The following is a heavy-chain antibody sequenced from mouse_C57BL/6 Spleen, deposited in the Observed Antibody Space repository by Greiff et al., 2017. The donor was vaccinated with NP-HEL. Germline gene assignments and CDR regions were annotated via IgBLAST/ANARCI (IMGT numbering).Heavy chain of an antibody. CDR2: IYPSDSET. CDR3: ARRLYDYDPLYAMDY. V-gene: IGHV1-61*01. D-gene: IGHD2-4*01. Sequence: VQLQQSGAELVRPGSSVKLSCKASGYTFTSYWMDWVKQRPGQGLEWIGNIYPSDSETHYNQKFKDKATLTVDKSSSTAYMQLSSLTSEDSAVYYCARRLYDYDPLYAMDYWGQGTSVTVSS. CDR1: GYTFTSYW. J-gene: IGHJ4*01.